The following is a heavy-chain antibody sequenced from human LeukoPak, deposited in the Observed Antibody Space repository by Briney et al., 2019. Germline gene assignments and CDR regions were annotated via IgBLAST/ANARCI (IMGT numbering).Heavy chain of an antibody. V-gene: IGHV4-39*01. D-gene: IGHD2-2*01. CDR1: GGSISSYY. CDR3: ARCGQYCSSTSPTPFDY. Sequence: SETLSLTCTVSGGSISSYYWGWIRQPPGKGLEWIGSIYYSGSTYYNPSLKSRVTISVDTSKNQFSLKLSSVTAADTAVYYCARCGQYCSSTSPTPFDYWGQGTLVTVSS. CDR2: IYYSGST. J-gene: IGHJ4*02.